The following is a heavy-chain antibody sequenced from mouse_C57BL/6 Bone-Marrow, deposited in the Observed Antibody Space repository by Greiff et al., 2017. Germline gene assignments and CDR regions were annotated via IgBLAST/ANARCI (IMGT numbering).Heavy chain of an antibody. CDR1: GYTFTSYW. J-gene: IGHJ2*03. V-gene: IGHV1-74*01. D-gene: IGHD1-1*01. CDR3: AIHYYGSSGFDY. CDR2: INPSDSDT. Sequence: QVHVKQPGAELVKPGASVKVSCKASGYTFTSYWMHWVQQRPGQGLEWIGRINPSDSDTNYNQKFKGKATLTVDKSSSTAYLQLHSLTSEDSAVFYCAIHYYGSSGFDYGGQGNSRTLS.